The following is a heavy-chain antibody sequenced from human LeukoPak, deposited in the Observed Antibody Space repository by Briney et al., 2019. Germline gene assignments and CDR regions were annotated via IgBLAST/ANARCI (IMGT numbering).Heavy chain of an antibody. CDR1: GFTFSSYA. J-gene: IGHJ4*02. D-gene: IGHD1-26*01. CDR3: ARDGIGVNTDY. CDR2: ISYDGSNK. Sequence: GGSLRLSCAASGFTFSSYAMHWVRQAPGKGLEWVAVISYDGSNKYYADSVKGRFTISRDNSKNTLYLQMNSLRAEDTAVYYCARDGIGVNTDYWGQGTLVTVSS. V-gene: IGHV3-30-3*01.